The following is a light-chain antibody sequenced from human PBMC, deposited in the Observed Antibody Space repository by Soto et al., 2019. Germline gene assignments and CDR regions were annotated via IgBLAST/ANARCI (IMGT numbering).Light chain of an antibody. J-gene: IGLJ1*01. CDR3: SLYISGSTYV. Sequence: ALTQPPSVSGSPGQSVTISCTGTSSDIGSYNRISWYQQPPGTAPKLIMYEVINRPSGVPDRFSGSKSGSTASLTISGLQAEDEADYYCSLYISGSTYVFGTGTKVTVL. CDR1: SSDIGSYNR. CDR2: EVI. V-gene: IGLV2-18*01.